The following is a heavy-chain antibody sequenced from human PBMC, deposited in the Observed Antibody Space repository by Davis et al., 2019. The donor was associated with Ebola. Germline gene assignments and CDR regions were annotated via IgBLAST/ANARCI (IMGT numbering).Heavy chain of an antibody. Sequence: MPSETLSLTRTVSGGSISSSSYYWGWIRQPPGKGLEWIGSIYYSGSTYYNPSLKSRVTISVDTSKNQFSLKLSSVTAADTAVYYCARRGIGVDYWGQGTLVTVSS. V-gene: IGHV4-39*01. CDR3: ARRGIGVDY. CDR2: IYYSGST. J-gene: IGHJ4*02. CDR1: GGSISSSSYY. D-gene: IGHD6-13*01.